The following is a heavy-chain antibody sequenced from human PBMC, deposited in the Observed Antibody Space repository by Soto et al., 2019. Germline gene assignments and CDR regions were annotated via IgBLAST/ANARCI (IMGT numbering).Heavy chain of an antibody. Sequence: SVKVSCKASGGTFSSYAISWVRQAPGQGLEWMGGIIPIFGTANYAQKFQGRVTITADESTSTAYMELSSLRSEDTAVYYCARVSNFIVAGRYSFDYWGQGTLVTVSS. J-gene: IGHJ4*02. V-gene: IGHV1-69*13. CDR2: IIPIFGTA. CDR1: GGTFSSYA. CDR3: ARVSNFIVAGRYSFDY. D-gene: IGHD6-19*01.